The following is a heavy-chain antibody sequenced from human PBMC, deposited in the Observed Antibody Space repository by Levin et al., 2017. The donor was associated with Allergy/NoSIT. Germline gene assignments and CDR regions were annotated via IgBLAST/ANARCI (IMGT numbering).Heavy chain of an antibody. Sequence: LSLTCAASGFIVSSYAMTWVRQAPGKGLEWVSAITGSGDTFYVDSVKGRFTISRDTSKNILYLQMNSLRVEDTAVYYCAKDVQVSYWGQGTLVTVSS. CDR2: ITGSGDT. V-gene: IGHV3-23*01. CDR3: AKDVQVSY. J-gene: IGHJ4*02. CDR1: GFIVSSYA.